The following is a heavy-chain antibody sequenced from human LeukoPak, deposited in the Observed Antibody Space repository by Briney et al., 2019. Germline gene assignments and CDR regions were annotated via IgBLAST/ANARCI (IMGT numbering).Heavy chain of an antibody. CDR2: IYSGGST. Sequence: GGSLRLSCAASGFTVSSNYMSWVRQAPGKGLEWVSVIYSGGSTYYADSVKGRFTISRDNSKNTLYLQMNSLRAEDTAVYYCAKGDDSSGWYRVGSYYFDYWGQGTLVTVSS. CDR3: AKGDDSSGWYRVGSYYFDY. J-gene: IGHJ4*02. CDR1: GFTVSSNY. D-gene: IGHD6-19*01. V-gene: IGHV3-53*01.